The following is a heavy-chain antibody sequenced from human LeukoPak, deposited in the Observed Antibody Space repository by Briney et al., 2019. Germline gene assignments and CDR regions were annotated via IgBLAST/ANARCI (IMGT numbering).Heavy chain of an antibody. D-gene: IGHD3-10*01. V-gene: IGHV1-18*01. CDR2: ISAYNGNT. CDR3: ARDMLSQNYYYGSGSYLDY. Sequence: GASVKVSCKASGYTFTSYGISWVRQAPGQGLEWMGWISAYNGNTNYAQKLQGRVTMTTDTSTSTAYMELRSLRSDDTAVYYCARDMLSQNYYYGSGSYLDYWGQRTLVTVSS. J-gene: IGHJ4*02. CDR1: GYTFTSYG.